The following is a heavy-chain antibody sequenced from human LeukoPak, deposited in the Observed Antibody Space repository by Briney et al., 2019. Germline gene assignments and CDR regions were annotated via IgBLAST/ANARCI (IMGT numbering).Heavy chain of an antibody. D-gene: IGHD2-21*02. CDR1: GYTFTSYG. CDR2: ISAYNGNT. J-gene: IGHJ4*02. CDR3: ARDGLAYCGGDCYSHFDY. Sequence: ASVKVSCKASGYTFTSYGISWVRQAPGQGLEWMGWISAYNGNTNYAQKLQGRVTMTTDTSTSTAYMELRSVRSDDTAVYYCARDGLAYCGGDCYSHFDYWGQGTLVTVSS. V-gene: IGHV1-18*01.